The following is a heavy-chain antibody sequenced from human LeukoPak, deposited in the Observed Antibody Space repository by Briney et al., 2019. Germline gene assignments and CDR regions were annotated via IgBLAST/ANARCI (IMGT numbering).Heavy chain of an antibody. D-gene: IGHD5-12*01. V-gene: IGHV3-48*01. CDR2: ISSTGAI. J-gene: IGHJ4*02. Sequence: GGSLRLSCAASGFTFSSYSMSWVRQAPGKGLEWLSYISSTGAIYYADSVQGRFTISRDNARNSLYLQMNSLRAEDTAVFYCARDGTYTDYDPDFDIWGQGTLVTVSS. CDR1: GFTFSSYS. CDR3: ARDGTYTDYDPDFDI.